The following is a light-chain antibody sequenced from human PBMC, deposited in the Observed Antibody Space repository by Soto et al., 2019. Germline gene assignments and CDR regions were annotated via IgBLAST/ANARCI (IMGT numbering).Light chain of an antibody. J-gene: IGKJ4*01. Sequence: MTQSPATLSVSPGERATLSCRASQSVSSNLAWYQQKPGQAPRLLIYGASTRATGIPARFSGSGSGTEFTLTISSLQSEDFAVYYCQQYNNWPLTFGGGTKVEIK. CDR1: QSVSSN. V-gene: IGKV3-15*01. CDR3: QQYNNWPLT. CDR2: GAS.